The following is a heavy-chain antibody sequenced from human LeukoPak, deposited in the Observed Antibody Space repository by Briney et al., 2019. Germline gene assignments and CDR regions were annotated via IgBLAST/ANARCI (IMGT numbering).Heavy chain of an antibody. J-gene: IGHJ4*02. Sequence: SETLSLTCTVSGASLNNYYWSWIRQPPGKGLEWIGYIYYSGSTNYNPSLKSRVTISVDTSKNQFSLKLNSVTAADTAVYYCARDDSNYYDSRGFDYWGQGTLVTVSS. CDR2: IYYSGST. D-gene: IGHD3-22*01. V-gene: IGHV4-59*01. CDR3: ARDDSNYYDSRGFDY. CDR1: GASLNNYY.